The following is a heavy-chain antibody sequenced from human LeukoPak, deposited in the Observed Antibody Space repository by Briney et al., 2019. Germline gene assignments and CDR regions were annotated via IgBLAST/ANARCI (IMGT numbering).Heavy chain of an antibody. CDR3: AKETGYSGFDYCDY. V-gene: IGHV3-23*01. J-gene: IGHJ4*02. CDR2: ISGSGGST. D-gene: IGHD5-12*01. Sequence: GGSLRLSCSASGFTFSSYAMSWVRQAPGKGLEWGSGISGSGGSTYYADSVKGRFTIYRDNSKNTLYLQMNSLRAEDTAVYYCAKETGYSGFDYCDYWGQGPLVTVSS. CDR1: GFTFSSYA.